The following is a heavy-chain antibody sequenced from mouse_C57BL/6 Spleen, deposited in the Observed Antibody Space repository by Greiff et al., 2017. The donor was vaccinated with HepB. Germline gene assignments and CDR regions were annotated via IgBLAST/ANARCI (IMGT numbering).Heavy chain of an antibody. D-gene: IGHD1-1*01. J-gene: IGHJ2*01. CDR3: AVYGGSRPLGY. V-gene: IGHV1-52*01. CDR1: GYTFTSYW. CDR2: IDPSDSET. Sequence: VQLQQPGAELVRPGSSVKLSCKASGYTFTSYWMHWVKQRPIQGLEWIGNIDPSDSETHYNQKFKDKATLTVDKSSSTAYMQLSSLTSEDSAVYYCAVYGGSRPLGYWGQGTTLTVSS.